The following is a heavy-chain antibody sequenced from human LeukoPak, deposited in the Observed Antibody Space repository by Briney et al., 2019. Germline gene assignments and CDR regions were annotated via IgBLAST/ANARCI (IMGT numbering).Heavy chain of an antibody. CDR2: IRYDGSNK. D-gene: IGHD6-13*01. CDR1: GFTFSSYG. J-gene: IGHJ4*02. V-gene: IGHV3-30*02. Sequence: QAGGSLRLSCAASGFTFSSYGMHWVRQAPGKGLEWVAFIRYDGSNKYYADSVKGRFTISRDNSKNTLYLQMNSLRAEDTALYYCAREFGIAAAGVTLTNFDYWGQGTLVTVSS. CDR3: AREFGIAAAGVTLTNFDY.